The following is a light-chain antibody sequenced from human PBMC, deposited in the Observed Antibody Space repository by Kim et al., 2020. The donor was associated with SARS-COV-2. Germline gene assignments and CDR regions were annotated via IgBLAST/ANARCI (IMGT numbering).Light chain of an antibody. J-gene: IGKJ1*01. CDR1: ESINGW. CDR3: QQYISSSWT. CDR2: RAS. V-gene: IGKV1-5*03. Sequence: SASVVEGVTITSRASESINGWLAWYQQKPGKAPKLLIYRASTLESGVPSRFSGSGSGTEFTLTISSLQADDFATYHCQQYISSSWTFGQGTKLEI.